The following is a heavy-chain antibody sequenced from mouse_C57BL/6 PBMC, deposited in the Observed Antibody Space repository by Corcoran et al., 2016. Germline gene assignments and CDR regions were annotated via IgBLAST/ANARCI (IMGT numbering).Heavy chain of an antibody. CDR3: ARWDGYYYAMDY. Sequence: QIQLVQSGPELKKPGETVKISCKASGYTFTTYGMSWVKQAPGKGLKWMGWINTYSGVPTYADDFKGRFAFSLETSASTAYLQINNLKNEDTATYFCARWDGYYYAMDYWGQGTSVTVSS. V-gene: IGHV9-3*01. D-gene: IGHD2-3*01. J-gene: IGHJ4*01. CDR2: INTYSGVP. CDR1: GYTFTTYG.